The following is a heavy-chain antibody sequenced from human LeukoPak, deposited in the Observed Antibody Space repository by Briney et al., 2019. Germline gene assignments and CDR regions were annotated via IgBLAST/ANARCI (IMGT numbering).Heavy chain of an antibody. D-gene: IGHD5-24*01. J-gene: IGHJ4*02. CDR1: GASISSSSYY. CDR2: FYYSGST. CDR3: ARLGGRDGYNFDY. Sequence: SETLSLTCSVSGASISSSSYYWGWVRQPPGRGLEWIGRFYYSGSTYYDPSLKSRVTISLDTSKTHFSLKVSSVTAADTAVYYCARLGGRDGYNFDYWGQGTLVTVSS. V-gene: IGHV4-39*01.